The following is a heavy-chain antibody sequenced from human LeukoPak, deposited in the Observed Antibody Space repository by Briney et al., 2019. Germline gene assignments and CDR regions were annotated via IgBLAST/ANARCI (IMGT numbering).Heavy chain of an antibody. Sequence: GGPLRLSCAASGFTFNTNAMSWVRQAPGKGLEWVSAISGRTGGTYYAGSVKGRFTISRDNSKSTLYLQMDSLRAEDTAVYYCAKCGNSGCHLIDYWGQGTLVTVSS. D-gene: IGHD5-12*01. CDR3: AKCGNSGCHLIDY. CDR2: ISGRTGGT. J-gene: IGHJ4*02. V-gene: IGHV3-23*01. CDR1: GFTFNTNA.